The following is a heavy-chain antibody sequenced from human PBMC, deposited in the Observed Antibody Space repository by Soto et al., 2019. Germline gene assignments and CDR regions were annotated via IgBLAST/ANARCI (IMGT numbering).Heavy chain of an antibody. CDR3: AREAPGYSSGPDN. CDR1: GFTFSSYG. V-gene: IGHV3-33*01. J-gene: IGHJ4*02. CDR2: IWYDGSNK. D-gene: IGHD6-19*01. Sequence: QVQLVESGGGVVQPGRSLRLSCAASGFTFSSYGMHWVRQAPGKGLEWVAVIWYDGSNKYYADSVKGRFTISRDNSKNTLYLQMTSLRAEATAVYYCAREAPGYSSGPDNWGQGTLVTVSS.